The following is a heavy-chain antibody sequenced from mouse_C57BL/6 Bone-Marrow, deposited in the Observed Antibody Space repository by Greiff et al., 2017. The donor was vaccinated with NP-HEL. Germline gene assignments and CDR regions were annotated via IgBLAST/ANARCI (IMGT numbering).Heavy chain of an antibody. V-gene: IGHV1-19*01. D-gene: IGHD2-5*01. CDR2: INPYNGGT. CDR3: AREGAYYSKEGFAY. CDR1: GYTFTDYY. Sequence: EVQLQQSGPVLVKPGASVKMSCKASGYTFTDYYMNWVKQSHGKSLEWIGVINPYNGGTSYNQKFKGKATLTFDKSSSTAYMELNSLTSEDSAVYYCAREGAYYSKEGFAYWGQGTLVTVSA. J-gene: IGHJ3*01.